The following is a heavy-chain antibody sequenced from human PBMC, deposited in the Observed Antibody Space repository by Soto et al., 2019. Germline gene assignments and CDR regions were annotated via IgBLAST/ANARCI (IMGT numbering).Heavy chain of an antibody. D-gene: IGHD4-17*01. Sequence: QVQLVQSGAEVKKPGSSVKVSCKASGGTFSSYTISWVRQAPGQGLEWMGRIIPILGIANYAQKFQGRVTTTADKSTSTAYMELSSLRSEDTAVYYCARNYGDYDYYFDYWGQGTLVTVSS. J-gene: IGHJ4*02. CDR3: ARNYGDYDYYFDY. CDR1: GGTFSSYT. V-gene: IGHV1-69*02. CDR2: IIPILGIA.